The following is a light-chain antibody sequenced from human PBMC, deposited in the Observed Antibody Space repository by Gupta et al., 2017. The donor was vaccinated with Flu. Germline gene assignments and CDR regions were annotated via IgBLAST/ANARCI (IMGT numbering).Light chain of an antibody. Sequence: QSVLTQPPSVSGAPGQTVTISRTGSSSNIGAGYDVHWYQQLPGTAPKLLIYGNSNRPSGVPDRFSGSKSGTSASLAINGLQAEDEADYYCPSYDSRLSGVVFGGGTKLTVL. V-gene: IGLV1-40*01. CDR1: SSNIGAGYD. CDR3: PSYDSRLSGVV. CDR2: GNS. J-gene: IGLJ3*02.